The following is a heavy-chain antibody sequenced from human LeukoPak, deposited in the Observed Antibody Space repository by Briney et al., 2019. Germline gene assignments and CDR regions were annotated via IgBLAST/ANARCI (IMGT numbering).Heavy chain of an antibody. J-gene: IGHJ6*02. D-gene: IGHD6-13*01. Sequence: GASVKVSCKASGGTFSSYAISWVRQAPGQGLEWMGRIIPILGIANYAQKFQGRVTITADKSTSTAYMELSSLRSEDTAVYYCARVDRSAGVYYYYGMDVWGQGTTVTVSS. CDR3: ARVDRSAGVYYYYGMDV. V-gene: IGHV1-69*04. CDR1: GGTFSSYA. CDR2: IIPILGIA.